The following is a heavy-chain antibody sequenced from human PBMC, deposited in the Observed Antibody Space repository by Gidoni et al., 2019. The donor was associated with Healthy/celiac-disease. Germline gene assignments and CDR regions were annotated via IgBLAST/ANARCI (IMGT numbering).Heavy chain of an antibody. J-gene: IGHJ3*02. CDR2: IGTAGDT. D-gene: IGHD5-12*01. V-gene: IGHV3-13*01. CDR3: AREGRRDGYNVDAFDI. CDR1: VFTFSSYD. Sequence: EVQLVESGGGLVQPGGSLRLSCAASVFTFSSYDMHWVRQATGKGLEWVSAIGTAGDTYYPGSVKGRFTISRENAKNSLYLQMNSLRAGDTAVYYCAREGRRDGYNVDAFDIWGQGTMVTVSS.